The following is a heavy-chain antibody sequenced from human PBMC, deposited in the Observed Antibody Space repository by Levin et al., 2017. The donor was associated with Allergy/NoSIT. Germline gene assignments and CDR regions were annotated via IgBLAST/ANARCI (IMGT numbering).Heavy chain of an antibody. J-gene: IGHJ4*02. Sequence: SETLSLTCTVSGGSISSSSYYWGWIRQPPGKGLEWIGSIYYSGSTYYNPSLKSRVTISVDTSKNQFSLKLSSVTAADTAVYYCARHAYDILTGYSLYYFDYWGQGTLVTVSS. CDR3: ARHAYDILTGYSLYYFDY. CDR2: IYYSGST. V-gene: IGHV4-39*01. CDR1: GGSISSSSYY. D-gene: IGHD3-9*01.